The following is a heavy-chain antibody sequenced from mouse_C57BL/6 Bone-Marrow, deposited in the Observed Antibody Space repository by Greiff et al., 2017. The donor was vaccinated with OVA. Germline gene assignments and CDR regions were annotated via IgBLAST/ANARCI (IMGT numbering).Heavy chain of an antibody. D-gene: IGHD1-1*01. V-gene: IGHV1-7*01. CDR1: GYTFTSYW. Sequence: FQLQQSGAELAKPGASVKLSCKASGYTFTSYWMHWVKQRPGQGLEWIGYINPSSGYTKYNQKFKDKATLTADKSSSSAYMQLSSLTYEDSAVYYCPPTVVGDYWGQGTTLTVSS. J-gene: IGHJ2*01. CDR2: INPSSGYT. CDR3: PPTVVGDY.